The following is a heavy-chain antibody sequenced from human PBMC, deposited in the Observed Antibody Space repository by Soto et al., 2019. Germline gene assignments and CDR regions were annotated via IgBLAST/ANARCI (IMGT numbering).Heavy chain of an antibody. CDR3: ARALKGYYYYYGMDV. V-gene: IGHV4-34*01. CDR1: VGSFSVYY. Sequence: SEMLSLTCAFYVGSFSVYYWSWIRQPPGKGLELIGEINHSGSTNYNPSLKSRVTISVDTSKNQFSLKLSSVTAADTAVYYCARALKGYYYYYGMDVWGQGTTVTVSS. CDR2: INHSGST. J-gene: IGHJ6*02.